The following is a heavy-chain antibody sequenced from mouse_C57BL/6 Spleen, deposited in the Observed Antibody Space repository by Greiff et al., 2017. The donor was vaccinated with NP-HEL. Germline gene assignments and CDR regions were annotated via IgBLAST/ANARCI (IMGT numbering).Heavy chain of an antibody. V-gene: IGHV1-20*01. J-gene: IGHJ4*01. CDR1: GYSFTGYF. CDR2: INPYNGDT. CDR3: ARGEYDGYYAMDY. Sequence: VQLQQSGPELVKPGDSVKISCKASGYSFTGYFMNWVMQSHGKSLEWIGRINPYNGDTFYNQKFKGKATLTVDKSSSTAHMELRSLTSEDSAVYYCARGEYDGYYAMDYWGQGTSVTVSS. D-gene: IGHD2-14*01.